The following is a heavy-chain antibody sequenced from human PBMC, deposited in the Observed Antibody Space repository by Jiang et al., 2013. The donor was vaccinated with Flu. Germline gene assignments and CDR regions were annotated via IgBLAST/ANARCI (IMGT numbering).Heavy chain of an antibody. D-gene: IGHD3-10*01. J-gene: IGHJ4*02. V-gene: IGHV7-4-1*02. Sequence: QSGSELKKPGASVKVSCRPSGDSFSHYALSWMRQAPGQGLEWMGWINTNTGNPTYDGDFTGRFAFSLDTSGSTAYLQITSLKAEDTAVYYCARDRYYYGSGSYLHIDYWGQGTLVTVSS. CDR2: INTNTGNP. CDR3: ARDRYYYGSGSYLHIDY. CDR1: GDSFSHYA.